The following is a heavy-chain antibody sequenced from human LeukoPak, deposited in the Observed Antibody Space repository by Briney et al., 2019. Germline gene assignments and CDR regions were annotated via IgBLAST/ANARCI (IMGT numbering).Heavy chain of an antibody. Sequence: PSETLSLTCTVSGGSISSYYWSWIRQPPGKGLEWIGYIYTSGSTNYNPSLRSRVTISVDTSKNQFSLKLSSVTAADTAVYYCAIRWQGVDYWGQGTLVTVSS. D-gene: IGHD4-23*01. CDR2: IYTSGST. CDR3: AIRWQGVDY. V-gene: IGHV4-4*09. J-gene: IGHJ4*02. CDR1: GGSISSYY.